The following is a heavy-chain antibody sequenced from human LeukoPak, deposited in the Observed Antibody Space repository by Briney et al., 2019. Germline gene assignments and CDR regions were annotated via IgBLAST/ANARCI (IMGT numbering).Heavy chain of an antibody. J-gene: IGHJ6*03. CDR1: GGSFSGYY. Sequence: SETLSLTCAVYGGSFSGYYWSWIRQPPGKGLEWIGEINHSGSTNYNPSLKSRVTISVDTSKNQFSLKLSSVTAADTAVYYCARLVGYSYGYGYYYYYMDVWGKGTTVTVSS. CDR2: INHSGST. CDR3: ARLVGYSYGYGYYYYYMDV. V-gene: IGHV4-34*01. D-gene: IGHD5-18*01.